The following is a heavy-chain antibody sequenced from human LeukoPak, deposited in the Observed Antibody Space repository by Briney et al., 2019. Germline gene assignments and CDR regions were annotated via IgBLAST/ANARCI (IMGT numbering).Heavy chain of an antibody. CDR3: ARETAVAPYYYYYMDV. CDR2: ISSSGSSI. CDR1: GFTFSSYE. J-gene: IGHJ6*03. Sequence: GGSLRLSCAASGFTFSSYEMNWVRQAPGKGLEWVSYISSSGSSIYYADSVKGRFTISRDNAKNSLYLQMTSLRAEDTAVYYCARETAVAPYYYYYMDVWGKGTTVTVSS. V-gene: IGHV3-48*03. D-gene: IGHD6-19*01.